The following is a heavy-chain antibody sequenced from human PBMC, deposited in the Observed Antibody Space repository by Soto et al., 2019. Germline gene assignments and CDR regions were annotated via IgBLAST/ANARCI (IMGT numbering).Heavy chain of an antibody. CDR1: GYAFSSYW. V-gene: IGHV5-51*01. CDR3: ARGYCNATIFDPWFDP. Sequence: GESLKISCQGSGYAFSSYWIAWVRQMPGKGLEWMGIIYPGDSDTRYSPSFQGQVTISVDKSITTAYLQWSSLKASDTAMYYCARGYCNATIFDPWFDPWGQGTLVTVSS. D-gene: IGHD2-15*01. CDR2: IYPGDSDT. J-gene: IGHJ5*02.